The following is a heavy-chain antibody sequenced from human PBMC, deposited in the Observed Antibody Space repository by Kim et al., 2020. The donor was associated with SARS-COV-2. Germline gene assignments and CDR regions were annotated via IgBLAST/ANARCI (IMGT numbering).Heavy chain of an antibody. J-gene: IGHJ3*02. D-gene: IGHD6-6*01. Sequence: QKFQGRVTITRDTSASTAYMERSSLRSEDTAVYYCARDQEYSSSSSAFDIWGQGTMVTVSS. CDR3: ARDQEYSSSSSAFDI. V-gene: IGHV1-3*01.